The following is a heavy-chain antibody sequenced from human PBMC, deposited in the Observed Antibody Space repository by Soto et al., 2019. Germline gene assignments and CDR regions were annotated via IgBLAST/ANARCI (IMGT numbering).Heavy chain of an antibody. V-gene: IGHV4-31*11. CDR1: DESVTSPGNY. J-gene: IGHJ1*01. Sequence: QLQESGPGLVKPSPTLSLTCDVSDESVTSPGNYWNWIRQRPDTGLEWIGYISSGGSPFYNPSLKSRASISLDTSKNVISLTLRSVTAADTALYYCTLNHCAGGGCYDRDYWFRGTRVTVS. CDR2: ISSGGSP. D-gene: IGHD2-21*01. CDR3: TLNHCAGGGCYDRDY.